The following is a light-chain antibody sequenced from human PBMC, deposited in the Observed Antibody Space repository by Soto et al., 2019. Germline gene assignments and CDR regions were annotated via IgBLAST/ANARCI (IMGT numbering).Light chain of an antibody. J-gene: IGLJ2*01. Sequence: QSALTQPPSATGSPGQSVTISCTGTSSDVGGYNYVSWYQQHPGKAPKLMIYEVSKRPSGVPDRFSGSKSGNTASLTVSGLQAEDEADYYCSSYAGSNNPPFGGGTNVTVL. CDR2: EVS. CDR1: SSDVGGYNY. CDR3: SSYAGSNNPP. V-gene: IGLV2-8*01.